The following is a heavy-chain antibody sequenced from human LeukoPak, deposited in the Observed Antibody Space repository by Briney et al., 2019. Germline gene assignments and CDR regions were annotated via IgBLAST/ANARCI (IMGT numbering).Heavy chain of an antibody. CDR1: GFTFSSYE. Sequence: GGSLRLSCAASGFTFSSYEMNWVRQAPGKGLEWVSYISSSGGTIYYADSVKGRFTVSRDNAKNSLFLQMNSLRAEDTAVYYCARESRIAAVDYWGQGTLVTVSS. J-gene: IGHJ4*02. CDR3: ARESRIAAVDY. CDR2: ISSSGGTI. D-gene: IGHD6-13*01. V-gene: IGHV3-48*03.